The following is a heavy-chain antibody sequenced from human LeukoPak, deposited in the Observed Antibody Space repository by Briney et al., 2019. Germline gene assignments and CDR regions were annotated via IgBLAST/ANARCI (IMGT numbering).Heavy chain of an antibody. D-gene: IGHD2-2*01. CDR3: ARDPGTLTPHCTSTSCYGSAFDI. CDR2: IFSYNGNT. V-gene: IGHV1-18*01. CDR1: GYTFTRYG. J-gene: IGHJ3*02. Sequence: GASVKVSCKASGYTFTRYGISWVRQAPGQGLEWMGWIFSYNGNTNYAQNLRGRVTMTTDTSTSTAYMELRSLRSGDTAVYYCARDPGTLTPHCTSTSCYGSAFDIWGQGTMVTVSS.